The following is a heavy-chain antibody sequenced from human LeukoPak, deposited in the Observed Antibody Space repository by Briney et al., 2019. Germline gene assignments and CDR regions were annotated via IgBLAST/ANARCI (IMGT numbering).Heavy chain of an antibody. CDR1: GFTFSSYA. V-gene: IGHV3-23*01. J-gene: IGHJ3*02. CDR2: ISGSGGST. Sequence: GGSLRLSRAASGFTFSSYAMSWVRQAPGKGLEWVSAISGSGGSTYYADSVKGRFTISRDNSKNTLYLQMNSLRAEDTAVYYCAKVWGYGGNGLAFDIWGQGTMVTVSS. CDR3: AKVWGYGGNGLAFDI. D-gene: IGHD4-23*01.